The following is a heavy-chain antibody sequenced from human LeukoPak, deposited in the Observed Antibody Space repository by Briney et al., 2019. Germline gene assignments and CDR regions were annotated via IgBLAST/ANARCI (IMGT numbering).Heavy chain of an antibody. V-gene: IGHV3-7*05. CDR3: ARQLSGWYDADPY. CDR2: KKEDGSRN. CDR1: RFTLNSYW. Sequence: GGSLRLSCAASRFTLNSYWMIWVRQAPGKGLEGVANKKEDGSRNHYVDSVKGRFTISRDNAKNSLYLQMSSLRAEDTAVYYCARQLSGWYDADPYWGQGTLVTVSS. D-gene: IGHD6-19*01. J-gene: IGHJ4*02.